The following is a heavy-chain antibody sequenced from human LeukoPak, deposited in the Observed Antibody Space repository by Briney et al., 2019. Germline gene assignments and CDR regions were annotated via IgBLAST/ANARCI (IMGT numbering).Heavy chain of an antibody. J-gene: IGHJ3*02. V-gene: IGHV4-59*01. Sequence: SETLSLTCTVSGGSISSYYWSWIRQPPGKGLEWIGYIYYSGGTNYNPSLKSRVTISVDTSKNQFSLKLSSVTAADTAVYYCARGHVPASDAFDIWGQGTMVTVSS. CDR1: GGSISSYY. D-gene: IGHD2-2*01. CDR2: IYYSGGT. CDR3: ARGHVPASDAFDI.